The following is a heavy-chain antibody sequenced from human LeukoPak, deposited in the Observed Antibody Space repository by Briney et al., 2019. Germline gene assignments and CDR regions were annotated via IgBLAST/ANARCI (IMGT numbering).Heavy chain of an antibody. CDR3: ARSGPLLRYFDWLLYGFDY. J-gene: IGHJ4*02. CDR1: SGSFSGYY. V-gene: IGHV4-34*01. D-gene: IGHD3-9*01. CDR2: INHSGST. Sequence: SETLSLTCAVYSGSFSGYYWSWIRQPPGKGLEWIGEINHSGSTNFNPSLKSRVTISVDTSKNQFSLKLSSVTAADTAVYYCARSGPLLRYFDWLLYGFDYWGQGTLVTVSS.